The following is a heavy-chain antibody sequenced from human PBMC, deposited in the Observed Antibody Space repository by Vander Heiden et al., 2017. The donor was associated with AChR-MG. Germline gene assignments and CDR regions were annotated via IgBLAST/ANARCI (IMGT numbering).Heavy chain of an antibody. J-gene: IGHJ6*02. CDR1: GGTFSSYV. CDR3: AYTPGQDYYYYGMDV. V-gene: IGHV1-69*17. Sequence: QVQLVQSGAEVKKPGSSVKVSCKASGGTFSSYVISWVRQAPGQGLEWMGGIIPIFGIANYAQKFQGRVTIVADKSTSTADMELSSLRSEDTAVYYCAYTPGQDYYYYGMDVWVQGRTVNVSS. CDR2: IIPIFGIA.